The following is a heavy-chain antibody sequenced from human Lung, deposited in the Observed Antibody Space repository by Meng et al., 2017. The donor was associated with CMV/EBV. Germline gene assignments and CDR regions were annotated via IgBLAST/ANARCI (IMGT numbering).Heavy chain of an antibody. CDR3: ARHHHSPTFDY. Sequence: RQRPVSGPGLVDPSEPLSLPSMCPGGSISSGSYYWAWIRQPPGGGLEWIGSVVYSGTTYYTSSLKSRVSISVDTSKNQFSLKLSSVTAADTAVYYCARHHHSPTFDYWGQGTLVTVSS. CDR2: VVYSGTT. V-gene: IGHV4-39*01. D-gene: IGHD1-14*01. J-gene: IGHJ4*02. CDR1: GGSISSGSYY.